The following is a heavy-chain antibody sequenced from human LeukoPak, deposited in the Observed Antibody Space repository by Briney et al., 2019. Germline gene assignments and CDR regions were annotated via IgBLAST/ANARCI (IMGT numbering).Heavy chain of an antibody. Sequence: PSETLSLTCTVSGGSISSYYWGWIRQPPGKGLEWIGSIYYSGSTYYNPSLKSRVTISVDTSKNQFSLKLSSVTAADTAVYYCARVSSSSWCDFDYWGQGTLVTVSS. CDR2: IYYSGST. J-gene: IGHJ4*02. CDR1: GGSISSYY. D-gene: IGHD6-13*01. V-gene: IGHV4-39*07. CDR3: ARVSSSSWCDFDY.